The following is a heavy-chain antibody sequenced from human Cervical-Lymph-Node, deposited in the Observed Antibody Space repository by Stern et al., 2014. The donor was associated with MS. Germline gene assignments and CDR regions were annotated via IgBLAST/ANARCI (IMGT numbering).Heavy chain of an antibody. J-gene: IGHJ4*02. CDR3: ANGSPLHY. CDR1: GFTFSSYT. D-gene: IGHD1-26*01. Sequence: EVQLLQSGGGLVKPGGSLRLSCAASGFTFSSYTMNWVRQAPGKGLEWVSSINTKSTYIYYADSVKGRFTVSRDNAKNSLYLQMSSLRGDDTAVYYCANGSPLHYWGQGTLVTVSS. CDR2: INTKSTYI. V-gene: IGHV3-21*01.